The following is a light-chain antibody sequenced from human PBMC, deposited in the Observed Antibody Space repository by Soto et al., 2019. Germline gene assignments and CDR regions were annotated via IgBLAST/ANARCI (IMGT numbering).Light chain of an antibody. J-gene: IGKJ3*01. CDR3: QQAKPYPFA. V-gene: IGKV1-12*01. Sequence: DIQMTQSPSIVSASVGDRVTITCRASQGISSWVAWYQQKPGKAPKLLIYAASNLQSGVPSRFSGSGSGTDFTLTISRLQPEDFATYYCQQAKPYPFAFGPGTKVDIK. CDR1: QGISSW. CDR2: AAS.